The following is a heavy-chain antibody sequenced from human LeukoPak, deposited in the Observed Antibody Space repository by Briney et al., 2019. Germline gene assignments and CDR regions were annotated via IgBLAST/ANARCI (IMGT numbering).Heavy chain of an antibody. CDR1: GFTFSSYS. CDR3: ASGLMYYDSGPI. Sequence: GGSLRLSCAASGFTFSSYSMNWVRQAPGKGLEWVSYISSSSSYIYYADSVKGRFTISRDNAKNSLYLQMSSLRAEGTAVYYCASGLMYYDSGPIWGQGTMVTVSS. V-gene: IGHV3-21*01. J-gene: IGHJ3*02. D-gene: IGHD3-22*01. CDR2: ISSSSSYI.